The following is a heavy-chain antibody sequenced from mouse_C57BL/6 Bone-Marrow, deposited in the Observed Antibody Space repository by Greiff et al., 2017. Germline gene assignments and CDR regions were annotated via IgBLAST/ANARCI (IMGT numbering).Heavy chain of an antibody. CDR3: AREWYYYGSSPYYYAMDY. D-gene: IGHD1-1*01. CDR2: IYPRSGNT. CDR1: GYTFTSYG. V-gene: IGHV1-81*01. J-gene: IGHJ4*01. Sequence: VKLMESGAELARPGASVKLSCKASGYTFTSYGISWVKQRTGQGLEWIGEIYPRSGNTYYNEKFKGKATLTADKSSSTAYMGLRSLTSEDSAGYFYAREWYYYGSSPYYYAMDYWGQGTSVTVSS.